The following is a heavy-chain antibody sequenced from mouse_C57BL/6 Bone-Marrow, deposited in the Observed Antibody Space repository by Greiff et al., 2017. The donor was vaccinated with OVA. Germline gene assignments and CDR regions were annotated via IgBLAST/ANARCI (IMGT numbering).Heavy chain of an antibody. CDR2: INNDGSSP. D-gene: IGHD3-2*02. J-gene: IGHJ4*01. Sequence: EVQGVESEGGLVQPGSSMKLSCTASGFTFSDYYMAWVRQVPDKGLEWVANINNDGSSPYYLDSLKSRFIISRDNAKNILYLQMSSLKSMDTATYYCARGGVYSSGPYYYAMDYWGQGTSVTVSS. CDR3: ARGGVYSSGPYYYAMDY. CDR1: GFTFSDYY. V-gene: IGHV5-16*01.